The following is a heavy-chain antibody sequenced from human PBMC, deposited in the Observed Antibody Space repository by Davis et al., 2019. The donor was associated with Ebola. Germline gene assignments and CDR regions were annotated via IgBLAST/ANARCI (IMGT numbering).Heavy chain of an antibody. V-gene: IGHV3-74*03. Sequence: GESLKISCTVSGFTFSTYWMHWVRQAPGKGLVWVARIDSYGSDTTYADSVKGRFTISRDNAKNTLSLQRNNLSPEDTAVYYCARRGYYYGSGPDLWGQGTLVTVSS. J-gene: IGHJ4*02. CDR3: ARRGYYYGSGPDL. CDR1: GFTFSTYW. CDR2: IDSYGSDT. D-gene: IGHD3-10*01.